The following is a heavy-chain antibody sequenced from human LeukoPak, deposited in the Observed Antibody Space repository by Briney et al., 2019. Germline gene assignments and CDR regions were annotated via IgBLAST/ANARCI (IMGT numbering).Heavy chain of an antibody. D-gene: IGHD3-22*01. J-gene: IGHJ4*02. CDR3: ARDAKYYYDSSGSGAVDY. CDR2: IRYDGSNK. V-gene: IGHV3-30*02. Sequence: PGGSLRLSCAASGFTFSSYGMHWVRQAPGKGLEWVAFIRYDGSNKYYADSVKGRFTISRDNSKNTLYLQMNSLRAEDTAVYYCARDAKYYYDSSGSGAVDYWGQGTLVTASS. CDR1: GFTFSSYG.